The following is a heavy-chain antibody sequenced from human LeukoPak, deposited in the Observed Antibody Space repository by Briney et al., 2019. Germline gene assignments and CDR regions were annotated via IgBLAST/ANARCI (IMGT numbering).Heavy chain of an antibody. CDR2: IYTSGST. J-gene: IGHJ4*02. CDR3: ARDLDSYSSTWYPYSSGWYLDY. CDR1: GGSISSYY. D-gene: IGHD6-13*01. V-gene: IGHV4-4*07. Sequence: KPSETLSLACTVSGGSISSYYWSWIRQPAGKGLEWIGRIYTSGSTNHNPSLKSRVTMSVDTSKNQFSLKLSSVTAADTAVYYCARDLDSYSSTWYPYSSGWYLDYWGQGTLVTVSS.